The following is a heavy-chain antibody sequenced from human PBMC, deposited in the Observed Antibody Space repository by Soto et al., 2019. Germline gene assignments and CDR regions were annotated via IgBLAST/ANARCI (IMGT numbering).Heavy chain of an antibody. J-gene: IGHJ3*02. CDR3: ARDIGDQTSRWTDAFDI. Sequence: PGGSLRLSCAASGFTFSSYWMSWVRQAPGKGLEWVANIKQDGSEKYYVDSVKGRFTISRDNAKNSLYLQMNSLRAEDTAVYYCARDIGDQTSRWTDAFDIWGQGTMVTVS. CDR1: GFTFSSYW. CDR2: IKQDGSEK. V-gene: IGHV3-7*03. D-gene: IGHD6-13*01.